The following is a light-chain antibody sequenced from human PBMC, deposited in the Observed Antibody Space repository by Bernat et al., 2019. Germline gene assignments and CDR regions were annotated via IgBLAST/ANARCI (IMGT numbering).Light chain of an antibody. CDR3: SSYTSSSTLV. V-gene: IGLV2-14*03. Sequence: QSALTQPASVSGSPGQSITISCTGTSSAVGGFNYVSWYQQHPGKAPKLMIYDVSNRPSGVSNRFSGSKSGTTASLTIPGLQAEDESDYYCSSYTSSSTLVFGTGTKGTVL. J-gene: IGLJ1*01. CDR2: DVS. CDR1: SSAVGGFNY.